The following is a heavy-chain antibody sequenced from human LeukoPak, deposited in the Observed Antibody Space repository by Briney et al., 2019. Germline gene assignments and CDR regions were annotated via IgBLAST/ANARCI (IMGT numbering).Heavy chain of an antibody. CDR1: GGSISSSSYY. Sequence: SETLSLTCTVSGGSISSSSYYWGWIRQPPGKGLEWIGSIYHSGSTYYNPSLKSRVTISVDTSKNQFSLKLSSVTAADTAVYYCARERLGMPGAAAPDYMDVWGKGTTVTISS. CDR2: IYHSGST. V-gene: IGHV4-39*07. D-gene: IGHD6-13*01. CDR3: ARERLGMPGAAAPDYMDV. J-gene: IGHJ6*03.